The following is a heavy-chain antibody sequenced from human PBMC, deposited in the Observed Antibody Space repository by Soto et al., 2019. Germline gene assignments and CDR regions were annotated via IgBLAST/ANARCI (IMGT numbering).Heavy chain of an antibody. CDR2: IWYDGSQK. V-gene: IGHV3-33*01. Sequence: ESGGGVVQPGRSLRLSCAASGFDFSRYGMHWVRQAPGKGLEWVAIIWYDGSQKYYADSVKGRFTVSRDNSKKTLSLEMNNLSAEDTAVYYCAGERSEATIALGHWGQGALITVSS. CDR1: GFDFSRYG. CDR3: AGERSEATIALGH. D-gene: IGHD5-12*01. J-gene: IGHJ4*02.